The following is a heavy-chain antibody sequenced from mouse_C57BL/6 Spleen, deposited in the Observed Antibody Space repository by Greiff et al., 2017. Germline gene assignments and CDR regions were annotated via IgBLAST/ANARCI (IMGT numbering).Heavy chain of an antibody. CDR2: SRNKANDYTT. Sequence: EVQVVESGGGLVQSGRSLRLSCATSGFTFSDFYMEWVRQAPGKGLEWIAASRNKANDYTTEYSASVKGRFIVSRDTSQSILYLQMNALRAEDTAIYYCARDVEMDYWGQGTSVTVSS. V-gene: IGHV7-1*01. CDR3: ARDVEMDY. J-gene: IGHJ4*01. CDR1: GFTFSDFY.